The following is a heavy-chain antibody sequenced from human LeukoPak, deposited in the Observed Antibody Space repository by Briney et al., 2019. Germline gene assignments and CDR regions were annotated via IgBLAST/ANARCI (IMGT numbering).Heavy chain of an antibody. V-gene: IGHV4-34*01. Sequence: TSETLSLTCAVYGGSFSGYYWSWIRQPPGKGLEWIGEINHSGSTNYNPSLKSRVTISVDTSKNQFSLKLSSATAADTAVYYCARAESSGSYRCDYWGQGTLVTVSS. D-gene: IGHD1-26*01. CDR3: ARAESSGSYRCDY. J-gene: IGHJ4*02. CDR1: GGSFSGYY. CDR2: INHSGST.